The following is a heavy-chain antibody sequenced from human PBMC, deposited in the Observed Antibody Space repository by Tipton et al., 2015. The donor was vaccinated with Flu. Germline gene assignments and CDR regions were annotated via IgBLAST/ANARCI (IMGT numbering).Heavy chain of an antibody. Sequence: CAASGISVSSHYMSWVRQAPGKGLEWISVIYNDGTTYYGDSIKGRFTVSRDEWKNTVYFHMNSLRAEDTAVYYCAGDPNRYLPFYWGQGTLVTVAS. D-gene: IGHD2-21*01. CDR2: IYNDGTT. J-gene: IGHJ4*02. CDR3: AGDPNRYLPFY. CDR1: GISVSSHY. V-gene: IGHV3-66*01.